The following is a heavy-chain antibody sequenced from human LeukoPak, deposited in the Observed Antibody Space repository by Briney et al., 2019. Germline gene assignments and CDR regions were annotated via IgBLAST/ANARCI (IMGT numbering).Heavy chain of an antibody. V-gene: IGHV1-2*02. Sequence: ASVKVSCKASGYTFTGYYMHWVRQAPGQGLVWMGWINPNSGGTNYAQKFQGRVTMTRDTSISTAYMELSRLRSDDTAVYYCARDLTYYYDSSGYTADYWGQGTLVTVSS. J-gene: IGHJ4*02. CDR3: ARDLTYYYDSSGYTADY. CDR1: GYTFTGYY. CDR2: INPNSGGT. D-gene: IGHD3-22*01.